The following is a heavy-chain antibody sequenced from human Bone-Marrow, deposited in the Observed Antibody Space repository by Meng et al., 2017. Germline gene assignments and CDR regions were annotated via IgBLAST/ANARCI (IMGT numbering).Heavy chain of an antibody. CDR2: IRSKANSYAT. D-gene: IGHD6-13*01. J-gene: IGHJ6*02. CDR3: ARLYSSSWLHYYYGMDV. Sequence: GESLKISCAASGFTFSGSAMHWVRQASGKGLEWVGRIRSKANSYATAYAASVKGRFTISRDDSKNTAYLQMNSLKTEDTAVYYCARLYSSSWLHYYYGMDVWGQGTTVTVSS. V-gene: IGHV3-73*01. CDR1: GFTFSGSA.